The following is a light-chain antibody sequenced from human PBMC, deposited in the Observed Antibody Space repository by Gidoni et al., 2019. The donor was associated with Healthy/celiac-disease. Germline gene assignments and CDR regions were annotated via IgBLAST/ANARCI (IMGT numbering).Light chain of an antibody. CDR2: QDS. V-gene: IGLV3-1*01. CDR3: QAWDSSTHNYV. CDR1: KLGDKY. Sequence: SYELTQPPSVSVSPGQTAIITCSGDKLGDKYACWYQQKPGQSPVLVIYQDSKRPSGIPERFSGSNSGNTATLTISGTQAMDEADYYCQAWDSSTHNYVFGTGTKVTVL. J-gene: IGLJ1*01.